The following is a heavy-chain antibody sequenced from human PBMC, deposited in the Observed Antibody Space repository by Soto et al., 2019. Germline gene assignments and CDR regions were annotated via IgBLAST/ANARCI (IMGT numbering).Heavy chain of an antibody. CDR2: ISAYNGNT. CDR3: ARVGRDIVVVPAAIGWFDP. D-gene: IGHD2-2*01. CDR1: GYTFTSYG. J-gene: IGHJ5*02. V-gene: IGHV1-18*04. Sequence: ASVKVSCKASGYTFTSYGISWVRQAPGQGLEWMGWISAYNGNTNYAQKLQGRVTMTTDTSTSTAYMELRSLRSDDTAVYYCARVGRDIVVVPAAIGWFDPWGQGTLVTVSS.